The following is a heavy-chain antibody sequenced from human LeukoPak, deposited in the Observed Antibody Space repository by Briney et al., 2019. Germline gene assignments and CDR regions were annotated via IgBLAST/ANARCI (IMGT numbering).Heavy chain of an antibody. D-gene: IGHD2-2*01. CDR1: GYTFTSYY. V-gene: IGHV1-46*01. Sequence: GASVKVSCKASGYTFTSYYMHWVRQAPGQGLEWMGIINPSGGSTSYAQKFQGRVTMTRDTSTSTVYMELSSLRSEDTAVYYCARGTVVVPAAPFGYYYYGMDVWGQGTTVTVSS. CDR3: ARGTVVVPAAPFGYYYYGMDV. J-gene: IGHJ6*02. CDR2: INPSGGST.